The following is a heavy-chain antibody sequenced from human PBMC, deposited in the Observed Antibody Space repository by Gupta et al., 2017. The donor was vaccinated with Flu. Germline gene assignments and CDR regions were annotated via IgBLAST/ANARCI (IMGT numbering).Heavy chain of an antibody. CDR2: IHASGYT. CDR1: GGSISGNY. Sequence: PSETLSLTCTISGGSISGNYWMWIRQPAGKGLEWIGLIHASGYTRYNPSLKSGVTMSLDMSKNQFSLNLTSVTAADTAVYHYDMDVWGQGTTVTVSS. CDR3: DMDV. V-gene: IGHV4-4*07. J-gene: IGHJ6*02.